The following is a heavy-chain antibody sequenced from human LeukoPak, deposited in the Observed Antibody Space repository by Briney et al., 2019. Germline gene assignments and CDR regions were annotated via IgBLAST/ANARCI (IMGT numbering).Heavy chain of an antibody. CDR1: GFTFSNYN. CDR3: ARDDSSGYPFDY. Sequence: PGGSLRLSCAASGFTFSNYNVNWVRQAPGKGLEWVSYISGSSSTIYYADSVKGRFTISRDNAKNSLYLQMNSLRAEDTAVYYCARDDSSGYPFDYWGQGTLVTVSS. CDR2: ISGSSSTI. J-gene: IGHJ4*02. V-gene: IGHV3-48*01. D-gene: IGHD3-22*01.